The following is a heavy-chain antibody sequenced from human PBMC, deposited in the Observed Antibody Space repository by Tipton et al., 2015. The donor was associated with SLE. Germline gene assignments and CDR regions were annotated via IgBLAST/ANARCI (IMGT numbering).Heavy chain of an antibody. CDR2: IYYSGST. D-gene: IGHD3-22*01. CDR3: ARRVVVVTDDAFDI. CDR1: GGSISSYY. V-gene: IGHV4-59*07. J-gene: IGHJ3*02. Sequence: TLSLTCTVSGGSISSYYWSWVRQPPGKGLEWIGYIYYSGSTNYNPSLKSRVTISVDTSKNQFSLKLSAVTAADTAVYYCARRVVVVTDDAFDIWGQGTMVTVSS.